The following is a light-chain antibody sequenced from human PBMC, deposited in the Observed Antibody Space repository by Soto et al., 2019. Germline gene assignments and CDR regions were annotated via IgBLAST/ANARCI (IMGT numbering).Light chain of an antibody. Sequence: QSALTQPASVSGSPGQSITISCTGSSSDVGGYKYVSWYQQHPGKAPKVIIYDVSNRPSGVSNRFSGSKSGNTASLTISGLRAGDKADYYCCSYAAAGTRVIGAGTKVTVL. J-gene: IGLJ1*01. CDR3: CSYAAAGTRV. CDR1: SSDVGGYKY. V-gene: IGLV2-14*01. CDR2: DVS.